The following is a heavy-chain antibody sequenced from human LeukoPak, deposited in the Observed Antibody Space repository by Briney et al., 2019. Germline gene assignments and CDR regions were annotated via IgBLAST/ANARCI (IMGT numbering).Heavy chain of an antibody. CDR2: ISSNGGST. D-gene: IGHD1-26*01. CDR1: GFTLRSYA. V-gene: IGHV3-64*01. CDR3: ARPRRGWVGAFDI. Sequence: PGGALRLSFAAPGFTLRSYALNWGRQAPGEGLEYFSAISSNGGSTYYANSVKGRFTISRDNSKNTLYLQMGSLRAEDMAVYYCARPRRGWVGAFDIWGQGTMVTVSS. J-gene: IGHJ3*02.